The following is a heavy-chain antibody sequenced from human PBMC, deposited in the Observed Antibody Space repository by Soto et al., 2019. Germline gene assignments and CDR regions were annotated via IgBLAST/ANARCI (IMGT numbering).Heavy chain of an antibody. CDR2: INSDGSST. Sequence: EVQLVESGGGLVQPGGSLRLSCAASGFTFSSYWMHWVRQAPGKGLVWVSRINSDGSSTSYADSVKGRFTISRDNAKNTLYLQMNSLRAEDTAVYYCARGATTHRSITIFGVVHRYYMDVWGKGTTVTVSS. CDR3: ARGATTHRSITIFGVVHRYYMDV. J-gene: IGHJ6*03. CDR1: GFTFSSYW. D-gene: IGHD3-3*01. V-gene: IGHV3-74*01.